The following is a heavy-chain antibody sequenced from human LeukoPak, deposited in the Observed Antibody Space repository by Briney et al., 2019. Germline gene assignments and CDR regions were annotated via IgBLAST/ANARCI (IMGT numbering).Heavy chain of an antibody. J-gene: IGHJ6*02. CDR3: TRGPIWLYYGMDV. Sequence: PGRSLRLSCTASGFTFGDHAMSWVRQAPGKGLEWVGFIRSKAYGGTTEYAASVKGRFTISRDDSKSIAYLQMNSLKTEDTAVYYCTRGPIWLYYGMDVWGQGTTVIVS. V-gene: IGHV3-49*04. D-gene: IGHD3-9*01. CDR1: GFTFGDHA. CDR2: IRSKAYGGTT.